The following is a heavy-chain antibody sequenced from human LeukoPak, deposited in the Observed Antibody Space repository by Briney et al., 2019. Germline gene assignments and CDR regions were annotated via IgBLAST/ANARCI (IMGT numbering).Heavy chain of an antibody. J-gene: IGHJ4*02. Sequence: PSETLSLTCTVSGGSISSYYWSWIRQPPGKGLEWIGYIYYSGSTNYNPSLKSRVTISVDPSKNQFSLKLSSVTAADTAVYYCARVKDFWSGLDYWGQGTLVTVSS. CDR3: ARVKDFWSGLDY. V-gene: IGHV4-59*01. CDR1: GGSISSYY. CDR2: IYYSGST. D-gene: IGHD3-3*01.